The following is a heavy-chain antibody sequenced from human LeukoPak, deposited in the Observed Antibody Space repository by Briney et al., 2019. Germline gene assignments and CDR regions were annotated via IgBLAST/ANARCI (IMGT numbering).Heavy chain of an antibody. Sequence: PSETLSLTCAVYGGSFSGYYWSWIRQPPGKRLEWIGEINNSGSTNYNPSLKSRVTISVDTSKNQFSLKLSSVTAADTAVYYCVGTRPGPVRFDYWGQGTLVTVSS. D-gene: IGHD1-26*01. CDR2: INNSGST. CDR3: VGTRPGPVRFDY. CDR1: GGSFSGYY. V-gene: IGHV4-34*01. J-gene: IGHJ4*02.